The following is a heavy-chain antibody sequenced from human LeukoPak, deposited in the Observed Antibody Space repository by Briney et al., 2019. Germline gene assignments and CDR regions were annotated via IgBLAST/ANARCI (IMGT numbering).Heavy chain of an antibody. CDR2: IIPIFGTA. D-gene: IGHD4-11*01. J-gene: IGHJ5*02. CDR3: ARRTVTQTNNWFDP. V-gene: IGHV1-69*05. CDR1: GGTFSSYA. Sequence: SVKDSCKASGGTFSSYAISWVRQAPGQGLEWMGGIIPIFGTANYAQKFQGRVTITTDESTSTAYMELSSLRSEDTAVYYCARRTVTQTNNWFDPWGQGTLLTVSS.